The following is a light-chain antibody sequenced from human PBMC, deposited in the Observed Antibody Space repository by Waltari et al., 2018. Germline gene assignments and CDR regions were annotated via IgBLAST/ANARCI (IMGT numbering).Light chain of an antibody. CDR3: SSHTTSNTLI. CDR1: SSDIGRYNF. CDR2: DVF. V-gene: IGLV2-14*03. J-gene: IGLJ2*01. Sequence: QSALTQPASVSGSPGQSITISCTGSSSDIGRYNFVSWYQQHPGKAPKLILYDVFNRPSGVSNRVSGSRSGNTASLTISGLQPEDETDYYCSSHTTSNTLIVGGGTRVTVL.